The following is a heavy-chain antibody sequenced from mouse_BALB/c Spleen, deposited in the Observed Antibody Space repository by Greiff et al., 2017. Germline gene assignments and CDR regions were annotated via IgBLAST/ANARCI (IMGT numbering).Heavy chain of an antibody. CDR2: IWAGGST. CDR3: ARERDYYGSSYWFAY. Sequence: VKLVESGPGLVAPSQSLSITCTVSGFSLTSYGVPWVRQPPGKGLEWLGVIWAGGSTNYNSAFMSRLSISKDNSKSQVFLKMNSLQTDDTAMYYCARERDYYGSSYWFAYWGQGTLVTVSA. J-gene: IGHJ3*01. CDR1: GFSLTSYG. V-gene: IGHV2-9*02. D-gene: IGHD1-1*01.